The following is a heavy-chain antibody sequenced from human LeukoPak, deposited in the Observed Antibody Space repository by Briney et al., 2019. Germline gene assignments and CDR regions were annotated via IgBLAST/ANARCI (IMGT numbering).Heavy chain of an antibody. Sequence: GGSLRLSCAASGFTFSNAWMSWVRQAPGKRLEWVARIVVGGTTDYAAPVKGRFTISRDDSMNMLYLQMDSLKTGDTAMYYCATDVPSPLAQIDYWGQGTPVTVSS. V-gene: IGHV3-15*04. CDR2: IVVGGTT. CDR1: GFTFSNAW. D-gene: IGHD1-14*01. J-gene: IGHJ4*02. CDR3: ATDVPSPLAQIDY.